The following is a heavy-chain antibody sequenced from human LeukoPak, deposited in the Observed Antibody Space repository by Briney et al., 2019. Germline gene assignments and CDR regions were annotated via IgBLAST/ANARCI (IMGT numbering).Heavy chain of an antibody. V-gene: IGHV1-69*05. CDR1: GGTFNNSA. D-gene: IGHD3-22*01. CDR3: ASGTRQYDSSGYYGLDFDY. Sequence: ASVKVSCKTSGGTFNNSAISWVRQAPGQGLEWLGGIMPLFGTAGYAQKFQGRVTITKDESTRTVYLELTSLTSDDTAVYYCASGTRQYDSSGYYGLDFDYWGQGTLVTVSS. J-gene: IGHJ4*02. CDR2: IMPLFGTA.